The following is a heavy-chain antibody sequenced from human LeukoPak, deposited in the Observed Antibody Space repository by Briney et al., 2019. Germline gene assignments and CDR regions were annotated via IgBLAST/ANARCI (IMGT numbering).Heavy chain of an antibody. CDR3: ARDPSPAHFYYYYGMDV. D-gene: IGHD2-2*01. CDR2: IYYSGST. CDR1: GGSISSYY. Sequence: GSLSLTCTASGGSISSYYRSWIRQPPGKGLEWMGHIYYSGSTNYNPSLKSRVTISVDPSKNQFSLKLSSVTAADTAVYYCARDPSPAHFYYYYGMDVWGKGTTVTVSS. J-gene: IGHJ6*04. V-gene: IGHV4-59*01.